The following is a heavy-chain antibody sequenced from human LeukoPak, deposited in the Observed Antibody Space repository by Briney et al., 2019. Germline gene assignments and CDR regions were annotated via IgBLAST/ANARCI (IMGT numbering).Heavy chain of an antibody. V-gene: IGHV3-23*01. Sequence: GGSLRLSCAASGFTFSSYAMSWVRQAPGKGLEWVSAISGSCGSTYYADSVKGRFTISRDNSNNPLYLQMNSLRAEDTAVYYCPSVGATTAHDYWGQGTLVTVSS. CDR3: PSVGATTAHDY. CDR2: ISGSCGST. D-gene: IGHD1-26*01. CDR1: GFTFSSYA. J-gene: IGHJ4*02.